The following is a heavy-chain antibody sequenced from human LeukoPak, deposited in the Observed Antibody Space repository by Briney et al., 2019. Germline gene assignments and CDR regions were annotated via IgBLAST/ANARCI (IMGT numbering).Heavy chain of an antibody. CDR3: SRFYSSGWASGAFDI. V-gene: IGHV3-49*04. D-gene: IGHD3-22*01. CDR2: IRNKANGGTT. J-gene: IGHJ3*02. Sequence: PGGSLRLSCTTSGFTFSDYAVSWVRQAPGKGLEWIGFIRNKANGGTTEYAASVKGRFTISRDDSKTIAHLQMSSLKTEDKAVYYCSRFYSSGWASGAFDIWGQGTMVTVSS. CDR1: GFTFSDYA.